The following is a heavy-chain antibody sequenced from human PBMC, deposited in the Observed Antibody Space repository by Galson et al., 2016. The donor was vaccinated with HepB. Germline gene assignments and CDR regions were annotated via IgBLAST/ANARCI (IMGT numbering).Heavy chain of an antibody. D-gene: IGHD6-19*01. CDR3: SGEGRTPVAID. J-gene: IGHJ4*02. CDR1: GFTFSHCP. V-gene: IGHV3-30*04. CDR2: ISYDGSTT. Sequence: SLRLSCAGSGFTFSHCPIYWVRQAPGKGLEWVAVISYDGSTTFYADSVRGRFTISKDNSKNTVYMQMNSLRAEDTAGNYCSGEGRTPVAIDWGQGSLVTVSS.